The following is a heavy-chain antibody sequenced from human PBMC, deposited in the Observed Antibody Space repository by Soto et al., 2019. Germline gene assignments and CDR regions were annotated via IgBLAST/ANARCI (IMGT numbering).Heavy chain of an antibody. J-gene: IGHJ6*02. Sequence: QVQLVQSGAEVQKPGSSVKVSCKASGGTFSSYAISWVRQAPGXXXEWMGGIIPIFGTANYAQKFQGRVTXXXXXXXXXXXXXXXXXXXXXXXXXXXXXXXXXXXXXXXXXGMDVWGQGTTVTVSS. CDR3: XXXXXXXXXXXXXXGMDV. CDR2: IIPIFGTA. CDR1: GGTFSSYA. V-gene: IGHV1-69*01.